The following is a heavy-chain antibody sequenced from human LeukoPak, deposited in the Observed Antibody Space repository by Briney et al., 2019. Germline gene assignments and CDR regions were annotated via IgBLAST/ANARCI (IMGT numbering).Heavy chain of an antibody. D-gene: IGHD3-10*01. CDR1: GYTFTSYD. CDR3: ARGITHKRRGHDY. V-gene: IGHV1-8*01. J-gene: IGHJ4*02. CDR2: MNPKRGNT. Sequence: ASVKVSCKASGYTFTSYDINWVRQATGQGLEWMGWMNPKRGNTGYAQKFQGRVTMTRNTSISTAYMELSSLGSEDTAVYYCARGITHKRRGHDYWGQGTLVTVSS.